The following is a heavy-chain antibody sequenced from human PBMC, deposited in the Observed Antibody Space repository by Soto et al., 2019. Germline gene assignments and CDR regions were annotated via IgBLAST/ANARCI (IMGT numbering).Heavy chain of an antibody. CDR1: GGSISSSSYY. D-gene: IGHD3-22*01. Sequence: SETLSLTCTVSGGSISSSSYYWGWIRQPPGKGLEWIGSIYYSGSTYYNPSLKSRVTISVDTSKNQFSLKLSSVTAADTAVYYCARHGCYYYDSSGYYSCYYGMDVWGQGTTVTVSS. J-gene: IGHJ6*02. V-gene: IGHV4-39*01. CDR2: IYYSGST. CDR3: ARHGCYYYDSSGYYSCYYGMDV.